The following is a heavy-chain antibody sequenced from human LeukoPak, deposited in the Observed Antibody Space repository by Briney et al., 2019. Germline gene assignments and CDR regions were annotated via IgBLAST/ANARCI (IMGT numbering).Heavy chain of an antibody. CDR1: GYTFTGYY. Sequence: ASVKVSCKASGYTFTGYYMHWVRQAPGQGLEWMGRINPNSGGTNYAQKFQGRVTMTRDTSISTAYMELSSLRSEDTAVYYCARDQIAVAGNAFDIWGQGTMVTVSS. CDR3: ARDQIAVAGNAFDI. D-gene: IGHD6-19*01. CDR2: INPNSGGT. V-gene: IGHV1-2*06. J-gene: IGHJ3*02.